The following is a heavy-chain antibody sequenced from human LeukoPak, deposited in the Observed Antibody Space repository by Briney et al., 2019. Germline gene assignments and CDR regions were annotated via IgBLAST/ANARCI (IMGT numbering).Heavy chain of an antibody. CDR3: AKDGGSYSTDY. CDR1: GYTFTSYG. Sequence: GASVKVSCKASGYTFTSYGISWVRQAPGQGLEWMGIINPSDGNTRNAQKFQGRVTMTRDTSTGTVYLELSSLRSEDTAVYYCAKDGGSYSTDYWGQGTLVTVSS. D-gene: IGHD3-10*01. V-gene: IGHV1-46*01. CDR2: INPSDGNT. J-gene: IGHJ4*02.